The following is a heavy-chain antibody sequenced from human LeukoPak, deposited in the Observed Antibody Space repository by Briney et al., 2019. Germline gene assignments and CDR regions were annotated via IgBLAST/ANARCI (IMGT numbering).Heavy chain of an antibody. CDR2: MYSSGTI. CDR1: GGSVSGSYY. CDR3: ARGYSSGWPTVFDY. J-gene: IGHJ4*02. Sequence: SETLSLTCTVPGGSVSGSYYWNWIRQPPGKGLEWIGYMYSSGTINYNPSLKSRVTVSIDMSKNQFSLKLSSVTAADTAVYYCARGYSSGWPTVFDYWGQGTLVTVSS. V-gene: IGHV4-61*01. D-gene: IGHD6-19*01.